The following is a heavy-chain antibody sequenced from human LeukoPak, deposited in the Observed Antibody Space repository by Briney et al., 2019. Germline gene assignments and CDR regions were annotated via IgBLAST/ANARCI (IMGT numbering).Heavy chain of an antibody. CDR1: GFSLSHYS. J-gene: IGHJ4*02. D-gene: IGHD3-16*01. CDR3: ARAEGGGPQNFDY. Sequence: GGSLRLSCAASGFSLSHYSVTWVRQASGKGLEWVSYIGVTGSPTYYADSVKARFTISRDDAKESLYLQMNSLRAEDTALHYCARAEGGGPQNFDYWGQGTLVTVSS. CDR2: IGVTGSPT. V-gene: IGHV3-48*01.